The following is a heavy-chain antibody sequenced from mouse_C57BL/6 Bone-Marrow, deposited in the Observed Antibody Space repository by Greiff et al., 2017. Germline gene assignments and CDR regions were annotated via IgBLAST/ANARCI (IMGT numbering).Heavy chain of an antibody. CDR3: ARGNAWFAY. CDR2: IDPNSGGT. J-gene: IGHJ3*01. Sequence: QVQLKQPGAELVQPGASVKLSCKASGYTFTSYWMHWVKQRPGRGLEWIGRIDPNSGGTKYNEKFKSKATLTVDKPSSTAYMQLSSLTSADSAVYYCARGNAWFAYWGQGTRVTVSA. CDR1: GYTFTSYW. V-gene: IGHV1-72*01.